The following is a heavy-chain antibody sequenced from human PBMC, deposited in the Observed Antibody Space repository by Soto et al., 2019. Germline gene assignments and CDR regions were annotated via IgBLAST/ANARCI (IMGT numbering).Heavy chain of an antibody. Sequence: ASVRVSCTASVYTFTRYGISWVRQAPGQGLEWMGWISAYNGNTNYAQKLQGRVTMTTDTSTSTAYMELRSLRSDDTAVYYCARVSGTEWLLEYYFDYWGQGTLVTVSS. D-gene: IGHD3-3*01. CDR2: ISAYNGNT. CDR3: ARVSGTEWLLEYYFDY. CDR1: VYTFTRYG. J-gene: IGHJ4*02. V-gene: IGHV1-18*01.